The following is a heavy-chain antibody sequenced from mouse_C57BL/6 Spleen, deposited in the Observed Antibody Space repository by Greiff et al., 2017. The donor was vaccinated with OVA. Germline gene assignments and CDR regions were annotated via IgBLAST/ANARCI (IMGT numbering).Heavy chain of an antibody. D-gene: IGHD1-1*01. CDR2: INPNNGGT. V-gene: IGHV1-18*01. Sequence: DVQLQESGPELVKPGASVKIPCKASGYTFTDYNMDWVKQSHGKSLEWIGDINPNNGGTIYNQKFKGKATLTVDKSSSTAYMELRSLTSEYTAVYYFARQGYYGSSLYYYAMDYWGQGTSVTVSS. CDR3: ARQGYYGSSLYYYAMDY. CDR1: GYTFTDYN. J-gene: IGHJ4*01.